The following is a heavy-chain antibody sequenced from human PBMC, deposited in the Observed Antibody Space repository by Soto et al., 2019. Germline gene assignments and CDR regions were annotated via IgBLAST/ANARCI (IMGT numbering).Heavy chain of an antibody. V-gene: IGHV1-18*01. CDR3: AVPAAGSYYYGMDV. J-gene: IGHJ6*02. D-gene: IGHD6-13*01. Sequence: QVQLVQSGAEVKKPGASVKVSCKASGYTFTSYSISWVRQAPGQGLEWMGWISAYNGNTNYAQKLQGRVTMTTDTYTTTAYMQLRSLRSDATAVYYCAVPAAGSYYYGMDVWGQGTTVTVSS. CDR2: ISAYNGNT. CDR1: GYTFTSYS.